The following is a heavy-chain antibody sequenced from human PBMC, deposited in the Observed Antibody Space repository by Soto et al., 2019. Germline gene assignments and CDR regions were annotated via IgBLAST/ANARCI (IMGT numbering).Heavy chain of an antibody. Sequence: EVQLVESGGGLVKPGGSLRLCWAASGFTVSSSYMGWVRQAPGKGLEWVSSIYSDGNTYYADSVRGRFTISTDNSKDTLYLQMNSLRVDDTAMYYCARHVGYYWYFDLWGRGTLVTVSS. D-gene: IGHD3-16*01. CDR1: GFTVSSSY. V-gene: IGHV3-66*04. CDR2: IYSDGNT. J-gene: IGHJ2*01. CDR3: ARHVGYYWYFDL.